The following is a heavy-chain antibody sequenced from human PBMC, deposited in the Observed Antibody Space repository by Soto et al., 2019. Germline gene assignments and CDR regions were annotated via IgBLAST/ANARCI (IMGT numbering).Heavy chain of an antibody. Sequence: PGGSLRLSCAASGFTFSSYAMSWVRQAPGKGLEWVSAISGSGDSTYYPDSVKGRFTISRDSSKNTLYLQMNSLRAEDTAVYYCAKDPTSALLQYYFDYWGQGTLVTVSS. CDR2: ISGSGDST. D-gene: IGHD4-17*01. V-gene: IGHV3-23*01. CDR3: AKDPTSALLQYYFDY. CDR1: GFTFSSYA. J-gene: IGHJ4*02.